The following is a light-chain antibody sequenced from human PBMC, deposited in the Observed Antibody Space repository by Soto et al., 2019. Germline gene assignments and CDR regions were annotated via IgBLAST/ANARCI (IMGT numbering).Light chain of an antibody. CDR2: AAS. V-gene: IGKV1-39*01. J-gene: IGKJ5*01. CDR3: QQSYNTPPIT. Sequence: DIQMTQSPSSLSASVGDRVTITCRASQSISTFLNWYQQKPGKAPKLLIYAASNLQSGVPSRFSGGGSGTDFTLTISTLQPEDFATYYCQQSYNTPPITFGQGTRLEMK. CDR1: QSISTF.